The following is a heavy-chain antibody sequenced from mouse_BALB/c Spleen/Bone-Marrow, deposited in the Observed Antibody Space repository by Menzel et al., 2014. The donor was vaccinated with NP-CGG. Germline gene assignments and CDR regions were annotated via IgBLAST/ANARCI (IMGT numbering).Heavy chain of an antibody. V-gene: IGHV5-17*02. CDR2: ISSGSSTI. D-gene: IGHD3-2*02. CDR3: ARPRLRGYYFDY. J-gene: IGHJ2*01. Sequence: EVKLMESGGGLVQPGGSRKLSCAASGFTFSSFGMHWVRQAPEKGLEWVAYISSGSSTIYYADTLKGRFTISRDNPKNTLFLQRTSLRSEDTAMYYGARPRLRGYYFDYWGQGTTLTVSS. CDR1: GFTFSSFG.